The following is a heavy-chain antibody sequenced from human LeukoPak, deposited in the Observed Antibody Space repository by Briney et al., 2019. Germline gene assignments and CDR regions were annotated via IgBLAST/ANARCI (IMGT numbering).Heavy chain of an antibody. V-gene: IGHV4-59*01. Sequence: SETLSLTCNVSGASISDYYWSWVRQSPEKGLEWIASLLYRGTTHYNPSLRSRVAISDDTSNNQFFLRLTSVTTTDTAVYYCARTGRRGYFGFWGRGTLVTVSS. J-gene: IGHJ2*01. CDR2: LLYRGTT. D-gene: IGHD1-14*01. CDR3: ARTGRRGYFGF. CDR1: GASISDYY.